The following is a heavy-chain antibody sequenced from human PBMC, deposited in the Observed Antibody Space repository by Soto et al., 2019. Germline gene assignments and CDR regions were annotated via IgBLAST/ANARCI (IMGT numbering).Heavy chain of an antibody. CDR1: GYTFTSYY. J-gene: IGHJ5*02. Sequence: GASVKVSCKASGYTFTSYYMHWVRQAPGQGLEWMGIINPSGGSTSYAQKFQGRVTMTRDTSTSTVYMELSSLRSEDTAVYYCARASDYYGSGSYLARTNWFDPWGQGTLVTVSS. D-gene: IGHD3-10*01. V-gene: IGHV1-46*01. CDR2: INPSGGST. CDR3: ARASDYYGSGSYLARTNWFDP.